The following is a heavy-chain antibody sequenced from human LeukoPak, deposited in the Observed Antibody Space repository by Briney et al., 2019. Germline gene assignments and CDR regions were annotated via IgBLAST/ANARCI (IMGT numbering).Heavy chain of an antibody. D-gene: IGHD6-13*01. Sequence: ASVKVSCKASGYTFTGYYLHWVRQAPGQGLGWMGWINPNSGGTNYAQKFQGRVTMTRDTSISTAYMELSRLRSDDTAVYYCARDQQQLGNFDYWGQGTLVTVSS. J-gene: IGHJ4*02. V-gene: IGHV1-2*02. CDR2: INPNSGGT. CDR1: GYTFTGYY. CDR3: ARDQQQLGNFDY.